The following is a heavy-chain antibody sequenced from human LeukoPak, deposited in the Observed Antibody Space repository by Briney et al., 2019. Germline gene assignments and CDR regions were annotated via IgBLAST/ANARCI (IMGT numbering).Heavy chain of an antibody. J-gene: IGHJ3*02. V-gene: IGHV4-59*01. CDR3: ARVKSSSWYWAFDI. CDR1: GGSISGYY. D-gene: IGHD6-13*01. Sequence: PSETLSLTCTASGGSISGYYWSWIRQPPGKGLEWVGDIYYSGSTNYNPSLKSRVTISVDTSKNQFSLKLSSVTAADTAVYYCARVKSSSWYWAFDIWGQGTMVTVSS. CDR2: IYYSGST.